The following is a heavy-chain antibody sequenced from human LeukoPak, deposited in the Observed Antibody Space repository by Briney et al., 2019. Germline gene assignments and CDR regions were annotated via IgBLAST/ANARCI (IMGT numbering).Heavy chain of an antibody. Sequence: SETLSLTCAVYGGSFSGYYWSWIRQPPGKGLEWIGEINHSGSTNYNPSLKSRVTISVDTSKNQFSLKLSSVTAADTAVYYCASRVGCTNGVCSGVIDYWGEGTLVTVSS. V-gene: IGHV4-34*01. J-gene: IGHJ4*02. D-gene: IGHD2-8*01. CDR3: ASRVGCTNGVCSGVIDY. CDR1: GGSFSGYY. CDR2: INHSGST.